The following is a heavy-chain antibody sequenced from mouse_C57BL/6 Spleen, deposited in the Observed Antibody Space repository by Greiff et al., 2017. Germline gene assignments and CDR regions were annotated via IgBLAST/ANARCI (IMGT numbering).Heavy chain of an antibody. CDR1: GFTFSSYA. Sequence: VQLQQSGGGLVKPGGSLKLSCAASGFTFSSYAMSWVRQTPEKRLEWVATISDGGSYTYYPDNVKGRFTISRDNAKNNLYLQMSHLKSEDTAMYYCAREDYYGSSYPAWFAYWGQGTLVTVSA. D-gene: IGHD1-1*01. V-gene: IGHV5-4*01. CDR3: AREDYYGSSYPAWFAY. J-gene: IGHJ3*01. CDR2: ISDGGSYT.